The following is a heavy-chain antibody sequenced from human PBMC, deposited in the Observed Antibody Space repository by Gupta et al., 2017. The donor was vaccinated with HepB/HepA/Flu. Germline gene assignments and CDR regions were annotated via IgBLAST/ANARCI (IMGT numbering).Heavy chain of an antibody. CDR1: GGSISSSSYY. D-gene: IGHD3-10*01. CDR3: ARSLLGFGELPGYGMDV. Sequence: ESGPGLVKPSETLSLTCTVSGGSISSSSYYWGWIRQPPGKGLEWIGSIYYSGSTYYNPSLKRRVTISVDTSKNQFPLKLSSVTAADTAVYYCARSLLGFGELPGYGMDVWGQGTTVTVSS. J-gene: IGHJ6*02. V-gene: IGHV4-39*01. CDR2: IYYSGST.